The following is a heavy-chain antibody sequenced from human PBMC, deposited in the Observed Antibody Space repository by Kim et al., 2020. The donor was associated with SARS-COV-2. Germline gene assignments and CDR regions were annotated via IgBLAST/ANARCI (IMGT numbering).Heavy chain of an antibody. J-gene: IGHJ6*03. D-gene: IGHD2-2*01. V-gene: IGHV3-23*01. CDR3: AKEAAMRNYYYMDV. Sequence: TYYADSVKGRFAISRDNSKNMLYLQVSGLRAEDTAVYYCAKEAAMRNYYYMDVWGRGTTVTVSS. CDR2: T.